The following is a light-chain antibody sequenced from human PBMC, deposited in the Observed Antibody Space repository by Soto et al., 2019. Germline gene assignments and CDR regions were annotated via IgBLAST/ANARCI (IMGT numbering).Light chain of an antibody. CDR1: LSVSVY. CDR2: DAS. V-gene: IGKV3-11*01. Sequence: EIVITQSPATLSLSPGERATLSCRTSLSVSVYLDWYQQKPGQAPRLLISDASNRATGIPARFSGSGSGTDFTLTISSLEPEDFATYYCQQLNSYPITFGQGTDWRL. CDR3: QQLNSYPIT. J-gene: IGKJ5*01.